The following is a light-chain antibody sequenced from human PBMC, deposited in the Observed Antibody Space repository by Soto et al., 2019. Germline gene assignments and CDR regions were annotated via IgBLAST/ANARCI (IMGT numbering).Light chain of an antibody. CDR3: SSYTSSSTRV. Sequence: QSALTQPASVSGSPGQSITISCIGTISDVGGYDYVSWYQQHPGKVPKVIIYEVSNRPSGVSNRFSGSKSGNTASLTISGLQAEDEADYYCSSYTSSSTRVFGGGTQLTVL. CDR1: ISDVGGYDY. V-gene: IGLV2-14*01. J-gene: IGLJ2*01. CDR2: EVS.